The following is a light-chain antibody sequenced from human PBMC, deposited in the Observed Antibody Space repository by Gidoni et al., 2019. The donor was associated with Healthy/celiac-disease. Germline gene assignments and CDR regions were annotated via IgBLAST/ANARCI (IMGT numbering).Light chain of an antibody. Sequence: DIVLTQSQATLSLSPGERATLSCRASQIVSSYLALYHQKPVQAPRLLIDDASNSATGIPARFSGSGSGTDFTLTISSLEPEDVAVYYCQQRSNWNPMTVGQGTRLE. CDR2: DAS. CDR3: QQRSNWNPMT. CDR1: QIVSSY. J-gene: IGKJ5*01. V-gene: IGKV3-11*01.